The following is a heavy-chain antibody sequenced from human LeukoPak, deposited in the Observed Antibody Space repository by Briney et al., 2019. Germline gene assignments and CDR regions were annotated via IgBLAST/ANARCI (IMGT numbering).Heavy chain of an antibody. CDR2: ISYDGSSA. J-gene: IGHJ4*02. D-gene: IGHD3-16*01. V-gene: IGHV3-74*01. CDR3: ARRRTIGDYDY. CDR1: GLTFSNYW. Sequence: GGSLRLSCAASGLTFSNYWMHWVRQAPGKGLMWAARISYDGSSADHADSVKGRFTISRDNAKNTLYLQMNSLRVEDTGVYYCARRRTIGDYDYWGQGTLVTVSS.